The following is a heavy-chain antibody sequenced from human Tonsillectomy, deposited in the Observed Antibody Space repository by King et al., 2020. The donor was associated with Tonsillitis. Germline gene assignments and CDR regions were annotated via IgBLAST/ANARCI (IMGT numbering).Heavy chain of an antibody. Sequence: VQLVESGGGVVQPGGSLRLSCAASGFTFSNYGIHWVRQAPGKGLEGVAVISYDGKNTYYADSVKGRFTISRDNSNNTLYLQMNSLSLEDTAVYWCAKLVFSSSPLSYWGQGTLVIVSS. V-gene: IGHV3-30*18. CDR3: AKLVFSSSPLSY. CDR2: ISYDGKNT. J-gene: IGHJ4*02. CDR1: GFTFSNYG. D-gene: IGHD6-6*01.